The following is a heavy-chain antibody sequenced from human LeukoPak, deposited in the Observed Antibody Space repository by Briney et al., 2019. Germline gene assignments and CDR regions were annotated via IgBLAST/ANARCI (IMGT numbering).Heavy chain of an antibody. D-gene: IGHD5-24*01. V-gene: IGHV4-31*03. Sequence: SETLSLTCTVSGGSISSGGYYWSWIRQHPGKGLEWIGYIYYSGSTYYNPSLKSRVTISVDTSKNQFSLKLSSVTAADTAVYYCARYVEMATEDAVDIWGQGTMVTVSS. CDR2: IYYSGST. CDR1: GGSISSGGYY. CDR3: ARYVEMATEDAVDI. J-gene: IGHJ3*02.